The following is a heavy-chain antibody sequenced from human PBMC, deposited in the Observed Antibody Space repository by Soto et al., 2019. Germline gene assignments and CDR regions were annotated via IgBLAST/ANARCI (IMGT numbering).Heavy chain of an antibody. D-gene: IGHD1-26*01. J-gene: IGHJ5*02. Sequence: PGGSLRLSCAASGFTFENFGMSWVRQAPGKGLEWISSISGSGFNKYYADSVKGRFTISRDNSKDTVYLELNNLRAEDTAVYHCAKNQGVELVPLATVDWFDPWGQGSVVTVS. CDR3: AKNQGVELVPLATVDWFDP. CDR2: ISGSGFNK. CDR1: GFTFENFG. V-gene: IGHV3-23*01.